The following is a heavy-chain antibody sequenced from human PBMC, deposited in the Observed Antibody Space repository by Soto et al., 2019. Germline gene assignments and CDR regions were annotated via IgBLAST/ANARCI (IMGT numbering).Heavy chain of an antibody. V-gene: IGHV4-59*01. Sequence: LSLTCTVSGGAISGYYWSWIRQPPGKGLEWIGYIYYSGSTNYNPSLKSRVTISVDTSKNQFSLKLSSVTAAYTAVYYCARDIGGEFDYWGQGTLVTVSS. J-gene: IGHJ4*02. D-gene: IGHD3-10*01. CDR2: IYYSGST. CDR1: GGAISGYY. CDR3: ARDIGGEFDY.